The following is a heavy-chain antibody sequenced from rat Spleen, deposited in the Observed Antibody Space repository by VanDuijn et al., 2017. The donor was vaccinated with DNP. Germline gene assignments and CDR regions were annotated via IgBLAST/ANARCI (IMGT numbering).Heavy chain of an antibody. Sequence: EVQLVESGGGLVQPGRSLKLSCAASGFTFRNYYMAWVRQAPKKGLEWVATISTSGSRTYYPDSVKGRFTNSRDNAKSSLYLQMNSLKSEDTATYYCARHKDYYSSYSYWGQGVMVTVSS. CDR1: GFTFRNYY. D-gene: IGHD1-2*01. CDR2: ISTSGSRT. CDR3: ARHKDYYSSYSY. J-gene: IGHJ2*01. V-gene: IGHV5-25*01.